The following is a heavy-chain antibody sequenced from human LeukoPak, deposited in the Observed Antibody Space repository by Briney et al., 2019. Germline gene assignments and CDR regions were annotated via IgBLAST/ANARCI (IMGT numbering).Heavy chain of an antibody. J-gene: IGHJ3*02. CDR3: ARGVTMVRGPDDAFDI. D-gene: IGHD3-10*01. CDR2: IYYSGST. Sequence: SETLSLTCTVSGGSISSGGYYWSWLRQHPGKGLEWIGYIYYSGSTYYNPSLKSRVTISVDTSKNQFSLKLSSVTAADTAVYYCARGVTMVRGPDDAFDIWGQGTMVTVSS. CDR1: GGSISSGGYY. V-gene: IGHV4-31*03.